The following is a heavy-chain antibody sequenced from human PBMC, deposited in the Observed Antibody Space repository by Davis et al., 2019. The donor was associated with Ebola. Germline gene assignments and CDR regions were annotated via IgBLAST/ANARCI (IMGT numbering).Heavy chain of an antibody. CDR1: GFISSSYW. D-gene: IGHD2-21*01. J-gene: IGHJ4*02. CDR2: IKQDGSEK. V-gene: IGHV3-7*01. CDR3: ARGWVVIAT. Sequence: GGSLRLSCAASGFISSSYWMSWVRQAPGKGLEWVANIKQDGSEKYYVDSVKGRFTISRDNAKNSLYLQMNSLRAEDTAVYYCARGWVVIATWGQGTLVTVSS.